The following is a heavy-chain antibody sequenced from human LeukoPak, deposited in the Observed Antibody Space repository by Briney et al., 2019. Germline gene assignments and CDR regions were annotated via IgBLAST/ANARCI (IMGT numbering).Heavy chain of an antibody. CDR1: VFTFTIYS. D-gene: IGHD4-17*01. CDR2: ISSSSSII. V-gene: IGHV3-48*01. CDR3: ARGVHDYGDYGGY. Sequence: GGSLRLSCAPSVFTFTIYSMNTGRQAPGKGLGWGSYISSSSSIIYYADSVKGRFTTSRDNTKNSLYLHINRLRAADTAVYYCARGVHDYGDYGGYWGQGTLVTVSS. J-gene: IGHJ4*02.